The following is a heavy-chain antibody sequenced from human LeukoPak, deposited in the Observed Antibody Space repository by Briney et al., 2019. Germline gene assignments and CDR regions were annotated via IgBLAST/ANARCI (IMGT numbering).Heavy chain of an antibody. CDR2: IKQDGSEI. J-gene: IGHJ4*02. Sequence: GGSLRLSCAASGFTVSNNYMNWVRQAPGKGLEWVANIKQDGSEIYYVESVKGRFTISRDNAKNSLYLQMNSLRAEDTAVYYCAGNVEFWGQGTLVTVSS. D-gene: IGHD5-24*01. CDR3: AGNVEF. CDR1: GFTVSNNY. V-gene: IGHV3-7*01.